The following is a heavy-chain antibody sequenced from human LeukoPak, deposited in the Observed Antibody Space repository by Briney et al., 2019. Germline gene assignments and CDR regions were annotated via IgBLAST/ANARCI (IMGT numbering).Heavy chain of an antibody. Sequence: ASVTVSFTDSVYTFTVYYMQWVRHAPGQGGGRMGGINPKRGGTYYAQKFHGKVTMTRDPSISTAYMELSRLKSDDPAVYYCALDAKGLSILPVKTYYYYMDVWGKGTTVTVSS. CDR3: ALDAKGLSILPVKTYYYYMDV. CDR2: INPKRGGT. CDR1: VYTFTVYY. D-gene: IGHD2-2*01. J-gene: IGHJ6*03. V-gene: IGHV1-2*02.